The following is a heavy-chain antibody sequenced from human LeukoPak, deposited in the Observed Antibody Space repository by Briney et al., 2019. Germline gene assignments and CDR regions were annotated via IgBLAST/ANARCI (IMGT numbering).Heavy chain of an antibody. Sequence: PSETLSLTCAVYGGSFSGYYWSWIRQPPGKGLEWIGEISHSGSTNYNPSLKSRVTISVDTSKNQFSLKLSSVTAADTAVYYYARESGGSYYDYWGQGTLVTVSS. J-gene: IGHJ4*02. CDR3: ARESGGSYYDY. D-gene: IGHD3-16*01. CDR1: GGSFSGYY. CDR2: ISHSGST. V-gene: IGHV4-34*01.